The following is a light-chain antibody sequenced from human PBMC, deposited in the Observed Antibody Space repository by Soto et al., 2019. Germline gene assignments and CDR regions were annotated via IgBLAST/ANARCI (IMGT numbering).Light chain of an antibody. V-gene: IGKV1-17*01. CDR3: QQYYSYSWT. CDR1: QGIRND. CDR2: AAS. J-gene: IGKJ1*01. Sequence: IQMTPSPSSLSPSLVASVPITCRASQGIRNDLGWYQQKPGKAPKRLIYAASSLQSGVPSRFSGSGSGTEFTLTISSLQPEDFATYYCQQYYSYSWTFGQGTKV.